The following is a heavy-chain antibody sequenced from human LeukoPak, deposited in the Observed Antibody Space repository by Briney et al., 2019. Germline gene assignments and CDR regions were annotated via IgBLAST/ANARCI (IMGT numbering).Heavy chain of an antibody. CDR2: FDLDDGGT. CDR1: GYTLTELS. CDR3: ATDGGEAGDAFDI. Sequence: ASVKVSCTVSGYTLTELSMHWVRQAPGKGPEWIGAFDLDDGGTFYAQKFQGRVTITEDTSTDTAYMELSSLRSEDTAVYYCATDGGEAGDAFDIWGQGTMVTVSS. D-gene: IGHD2-21*01. V-gene: IGHV1-24*01. J-gene: IGHJ3*02.